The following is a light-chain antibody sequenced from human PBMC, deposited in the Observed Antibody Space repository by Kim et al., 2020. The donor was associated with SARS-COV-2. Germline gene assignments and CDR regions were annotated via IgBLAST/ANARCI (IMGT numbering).Light chain of an antibody. CDR1: QSVLYSPNNNIH. Sequence: ATINCKSSQSVLYSPNNNIHLAWYQQRPGQPPKLLIYWASTRESGVPDRFSGSGSGTDFTLTISSLQAEDVAVYYCQQYYSTPWTFGQGTKVDIK. CDR3: QQYYSTPWT. J-gene: IGKJ1*01. V-gene: IGKV4-1*01. CDR2: WAS.